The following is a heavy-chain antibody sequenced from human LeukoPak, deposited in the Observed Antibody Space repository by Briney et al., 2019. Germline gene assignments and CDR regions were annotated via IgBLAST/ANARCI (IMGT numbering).Heavy chain of an antibody. CDR3: VRGGPLAGHAFDV. V-gene: IGHV3-13*04. J-gene: IGHJ3*01. CDR2: ITSGGDT. Sequence: GGSLRLSCAGSGFTFSKYDMHWVRQATGRGLEWVSDITSGGDTHYQGSVKGRFTISRDNAKNSFYLEMNSLRVGDTAVYYCVRGGPLAGHAFDVWGRGTLVAVS. D-gene: IGHD6-19*01. CDR1: GFTFSKYD.